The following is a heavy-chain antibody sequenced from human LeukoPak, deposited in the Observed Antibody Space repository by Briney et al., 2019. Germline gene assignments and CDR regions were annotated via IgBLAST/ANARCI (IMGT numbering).Heavy chain of an antibody. CDR2: ISYDGSNK. D-gene: IGHD5-18*01. V-gene: IGHV3-30-3*01. CDR1: GFTFSSYA. CDR3: ARVVDTAMAYYYGMDV. Sequence: GGSLGLSCAASGFTFSSYAMHWVRQAPGKELEWVAVISYDGSNKYYADSVKGRFTISRDNSKNTLYLQMNSLRAEDTAVYYCARVVDTAMAYYYGMDVWGQGTTVTVSS. J-gene: IGHJ6*02.